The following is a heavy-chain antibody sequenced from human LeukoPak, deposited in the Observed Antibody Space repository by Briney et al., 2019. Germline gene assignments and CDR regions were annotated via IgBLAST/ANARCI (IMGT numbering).Heavy chain of an antibody. V-gene: IGHV4-31*03. CDR3: ARDGGGWPLYFDY. CDR1: GGSISSGGYY. D-gene: IGHD6-19*01. CDR2: IYYSGST. J-gene: IGHJ4*02. Sequence: PSETLSLTCTVSGGSISSGGYYWSWIRQHPGKGLEWIGYIYYSGSTYYNPSLKSRVTISVDTSKNQFSLKLSSVTAADTAVYYCARDGGGWPLYFDYWGQGTLVTVSS.